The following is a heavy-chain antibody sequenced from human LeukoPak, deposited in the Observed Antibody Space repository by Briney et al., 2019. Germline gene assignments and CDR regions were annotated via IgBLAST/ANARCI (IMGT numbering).Heavy chain of an antibody. CDR2: IKEDGTDQ. CDR1: GFTFSDSW. Sequence: GGSLRLSCAASGFTFSDSWMTWVRQAPGKGLEWVAHIKEDGTDQYYVDSVKGRSTISRDNAKNSLSLQMNSLRAEDTAVYYCARWNNDWEFDYWGQGTLVSVSS. V-gene: IGHV3-7*05. CDR3: ARWNNDWEFDY. D-gene: IGHD1/OR15-1a*01. J-gene: IGHJ4*02.